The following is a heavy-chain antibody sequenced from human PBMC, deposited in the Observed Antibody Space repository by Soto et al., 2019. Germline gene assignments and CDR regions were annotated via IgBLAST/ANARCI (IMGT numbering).Heavy chain of an antibody. CDR2: INNSGST. V-gene: IGHV4-34*01. CDR3: ARVSVDTAMAYFDY. D-gene: IGHD5-18*01. Sequence: QVQLQQWGAGLLKPSETLSLTCAVYGGSFSGYYWSWIRQPPGKGLEWIGEINNSGSTNYNPSLKRRVTISVYTSKNQFSLKLSSVTAADTAVYYCARVSVDTAMAYFDYWGQGTLVTVSS. J-gene: IGHJ4*02. CDR1: GGSFSGYY.